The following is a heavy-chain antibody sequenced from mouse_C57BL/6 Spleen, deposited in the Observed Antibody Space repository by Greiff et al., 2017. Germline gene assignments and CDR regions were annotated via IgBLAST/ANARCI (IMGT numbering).Heavy chain of an antibody. V-gene: IGHV1-54*01. CDR2: INPGSGGT. D-gene: IGHD1-1*01. CDR1: GYAFTNYL. CDR3: ARRYYGSSYGYFDY. J-gene: IGHJ2*01. Sequence: VQLQQSGAELVRPGTSVKVSCKASGYAFTNYLIEWVQQRPGQGLEWLGVINPGSGGTNYNEKFKGKATLTTDKSSSTAYMQLSSLTSEDSAVYFGARRYYGSSYGYFDYWGQGTTLTGSS.